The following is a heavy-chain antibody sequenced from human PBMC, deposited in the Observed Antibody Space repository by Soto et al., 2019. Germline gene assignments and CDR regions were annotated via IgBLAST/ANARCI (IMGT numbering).Heavy chain of an antibody. Sequence: QVQLVQSGAEVKKPGASVKVSCKASGYTFTGYYMHWVRQAPGQGLEWMGWINPNSGGTNYAQKFQGWVTMTRDTSISTAYMELSRLRSDDTAVYYCARDSEVGNGSATTDAFDIWGQGTMVTVSS. V-gene: IGHV1-2*04. CDR3: ARDSEVGNGSATTDAFDI. CDR1: GYTFTGYY. J-gene: IGHJ3*02. D-gene: IGHD1-26*01. CDR2: INPNSGGT.